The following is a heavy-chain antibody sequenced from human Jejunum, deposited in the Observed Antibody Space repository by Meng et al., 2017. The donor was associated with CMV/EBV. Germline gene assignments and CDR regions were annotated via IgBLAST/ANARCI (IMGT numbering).Heavy chain of an antibody. CDR3: ARELGYCSGGNCYEGTFDY. Sequence: QGPLQQWGAGLLGPSEPLSLTCAVYGGSVSGHYWSWIRQTPGKGLEWIGEMNPSGVTIYNPSLKGRVTISVDTSKNQFSLKLTSVTAADTALYYCARELGYCSGGNCYEGTFDYWGQGTLVTVSS. CDR2: MNPSGVT. J-gene: IGHJ4*02. D-gene: IGHD2-15*01. CDR1: GGSVSGHY. V-gene: IGHV4-34*02.